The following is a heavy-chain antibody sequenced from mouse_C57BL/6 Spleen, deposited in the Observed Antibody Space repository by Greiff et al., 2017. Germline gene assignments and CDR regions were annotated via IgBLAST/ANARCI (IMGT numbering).Heavy chain of an antibody. CDR1: GYTFTSYG. V-gene: IGHV1-81*01. Sequence: QVQLKESGAELARPGASVKLSCKASGYTFTSYGISWVKQRTGQGLEWIGEIYPRSGNTYYNEKFKGKATLTADKSSSTAYMELRSLTSEDSAVYFCAREGLDAMDYWGQGTSVTVSS. CDR3: AREGLDAMDY. CDR2: IYPRSGNT. J-gene: IGHJ4*01. D-gene: IGHD2-4*01.